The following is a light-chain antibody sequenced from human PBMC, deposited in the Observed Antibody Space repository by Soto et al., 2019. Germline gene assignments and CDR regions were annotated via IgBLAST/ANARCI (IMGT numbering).Light chain of an antibody. V-gene: IGKV1-27*01. J-gene: IGKJ1*01. CDR1: QGITTY. CDR3: QQYNSAPWT. CDR2: AAS. Sequence: DIQMTQSPSSLSAYVGDRVTITCRASQGITTYLAWYQQKPGKVPKLLIYAASTLQSGVPSRFSGSGSGTDFTLTISSLQPEDVATYYCQQYNSAPWTFGQGNKGEIK.